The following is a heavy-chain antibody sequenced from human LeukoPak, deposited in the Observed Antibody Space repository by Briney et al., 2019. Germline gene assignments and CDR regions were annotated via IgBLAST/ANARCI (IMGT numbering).Heavy chain of an antibody. CDR1: GFTVASNY. J-gene: IGHJ3*02. V-gene: IGHV3-66*01. CDR2: IYSGGDT. D-gene: IGHD4-17*01. CDR3: ARDTADYGDSDAFDI. Sequence: GGSLRLSCAASGFTVASNYMNWLRQAPGKGLEWVPVIYSGGDTDYADSVKGRFTISRDNSKNTVFLEMNSLRAEDTAVYYCARDTADYGDSDAFDIWGQGTMVTVSS.